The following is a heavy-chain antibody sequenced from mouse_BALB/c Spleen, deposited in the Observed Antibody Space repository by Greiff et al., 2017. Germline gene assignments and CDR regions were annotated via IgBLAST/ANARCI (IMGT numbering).Heavy chain of an antibody. D-gene: IGHD1-1*01. J-gene: IGHJ4*01. CDR3: ARHPLRRNAMDY. CDR2: ISSGGGST. CDR1: GFAFSSYD. Sequence: EVKLVESGGGLVKPGGSLKLSCAASGFAFSSYDMSWVRQTPEKRLEWVAYISSGGGSTYYPDTVKGRFTISRDNAKNTLYLQMSSLKSEDTAMYYCARHPLRRNAMDYWGQGTSVTVSS. V-gene: IGHV5-12-1*01.